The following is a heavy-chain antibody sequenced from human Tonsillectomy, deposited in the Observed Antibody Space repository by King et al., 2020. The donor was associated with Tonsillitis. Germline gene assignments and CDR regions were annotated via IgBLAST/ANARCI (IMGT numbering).Heavy chain of an antibody. CDR2: IYTSGST. Sequence: VQLQESGPGLVKPSETLSLPCTVSGGPISSYYWSWIRQPAGKGLEWIGRIYTSGSTNYNPSLKSRVTMSVDTSKNQFSLKLSSVTAADTAVYYCARDCIAVSGHWYFDLWGRGTLVTVSS. D-gene: IGHD6-19*01. J-gene: IGHJ2*01. CDR3: ARDCIAVSGHWYFDL. CDR1: GGPISSYY. V-gene: IGHV4-4*07.